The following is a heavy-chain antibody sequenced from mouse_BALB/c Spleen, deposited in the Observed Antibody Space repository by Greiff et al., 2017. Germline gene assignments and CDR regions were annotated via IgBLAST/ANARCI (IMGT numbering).Heavy chain of an antibody. J-gene: IGHJ3*01. CDR2: ISDGGST. CDR1: GFTFSDYY. CDR3: ARSYSFAY. Sequence: EVMLVESGGGLVKPGGSLKLSCAASGFTFSDYYMYWVRQTPEKRLEWVATISDGGSTYYPDSVKGRFTISRDNAKNTLYLQMSSLKSEDTAMYYCARSYSFAYWGQGTLVTVSA. V-gene: IGHV5-4*02.